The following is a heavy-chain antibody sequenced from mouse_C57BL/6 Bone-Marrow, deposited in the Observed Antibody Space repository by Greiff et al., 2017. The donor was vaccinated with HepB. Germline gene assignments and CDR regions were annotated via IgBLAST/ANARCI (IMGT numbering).Heavy chain of an antibody. CDR2: IDPETGGS. CDR3: TRDPGYYVHFDY. D-gene: IGHD2-3*01. CDR1: GYTFTDYE. J-gene: IGHJ2*01. V-gene: IGHV1-15*01. Sequence: QVQLQQSGAELVRPGASVTLSCKASGYTFTDYEMHWVKQTPVHGLEWIGAIDPETGGSAYNQKFKGKAILTADKSSSTAYMELRSLTSEDSAVYYCTRDPGYYVHFDYWGQGTTLTVSS.